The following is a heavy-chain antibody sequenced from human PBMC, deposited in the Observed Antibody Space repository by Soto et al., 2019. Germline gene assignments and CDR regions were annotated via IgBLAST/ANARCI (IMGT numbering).Heavy chain of an antibody. CDR2: IDPSDSQT. CDR1: GYSFAGYW. J-gene: IGHJ4*02. CDR3: ARQIYDSDTGPNFQYYFDS. Sequence: GESLKISCKGSGYSFAGYWITWVRQKPGKGLDLMGRIDPSDSQTYYSPSFRGHVTISATKSITTVFLQWSSLRASDTAMYYCARQIYDSDTGPNFQYYFDSWGQGTPVTVSS. V-gene: IGHV5-10-1*01. D-gene: IGHD3-22*01.